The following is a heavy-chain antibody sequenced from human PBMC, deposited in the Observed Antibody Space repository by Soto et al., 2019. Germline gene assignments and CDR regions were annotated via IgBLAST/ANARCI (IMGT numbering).Heavy chain of an antibody. J-gene: IGHJ5*02. V-gene: IGHV4-59*12. CDR1: GGSIGGYD. Sequence: PSETQCLTYTVSGGSIGGYDGSWIRKHPGKGLEWIGYIYNSGSTYYNPSLKSRLTISLDTSENQFSLELTSVTAADTAIYYCARARQYYDCELDPWGQGTLVTVSS. CDR3: ARARQYYDCELDP. D-gene: IGHD3-9*01. CDR2: IYNSGST.